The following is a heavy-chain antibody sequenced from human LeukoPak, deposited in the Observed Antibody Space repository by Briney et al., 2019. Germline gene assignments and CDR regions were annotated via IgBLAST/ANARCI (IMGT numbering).Heavy chain of an antibody. CDR2: IISSGGST. CDR1: GFTFSSYA. J-gene: IGHJ4*02. V-gene: IGHV3-23*01. Sequence: GGSLRLSCAASGFTFSSYAMSWVRQAPGKGLEWVSAIISSGGSTYYADSVKGRFTISRDNSKNTLYLQMNSLRAEDTAVYYCASWCYYFYYFDYWGQGTLVTVSS. CDR3: ASWCYYFYYFDY. D-gene: IGHD2/OR15-2a*01.